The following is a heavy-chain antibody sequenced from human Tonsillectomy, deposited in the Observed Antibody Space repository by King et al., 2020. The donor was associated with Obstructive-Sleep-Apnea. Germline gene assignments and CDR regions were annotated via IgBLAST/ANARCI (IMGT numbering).Heavy chain of an antibody. CDR1: GGSISSGGYY. CDR3: SRSYCSGGRCYSVRYNWFDP. D-gene: IGHD2-15*01. V-gene: IGHV4-31*03. CDR2: IYYSGST. Sequence: QLQESGPGLVKPSQTLSLTCTVSGGSISSGGYYWSWIRQHPGKGLEWIGYIYYSGSTYYNPSLKSRVTMSVDTSKNPFSLKLSSGTAADTAVYYCSRSYCSGGRCYSVRYNWFDPWGQGTLVTVSS. J-gene: IGHJ5*02.